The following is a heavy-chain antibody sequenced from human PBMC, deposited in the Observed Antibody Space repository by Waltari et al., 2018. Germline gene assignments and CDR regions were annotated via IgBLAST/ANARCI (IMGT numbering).Heavy chain of an antibody. V-gene: IGHV3-9*01. D-gene: IGHD1-26*01. CDR1: GFTFDDYA. CDR2: ISWNSGSI. CDR3: AKARLRKGTIVGFDY. J-gene: IGHJ4*02. Sequence: EVQLVESGGGLVQPGRSLSLSCAASGFTFDDYAMHWVRQAPGKGLEWVSGISWNSGSIGYADSVKGRFTISRDNAKNSLYLQMNSLRAEDTALYYCAKARLRKGTIVGFDYWGQGTLVTVSS.